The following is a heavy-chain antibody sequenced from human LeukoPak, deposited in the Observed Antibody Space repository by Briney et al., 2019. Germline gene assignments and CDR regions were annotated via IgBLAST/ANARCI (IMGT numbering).Heavy chain of an antibody. Sequence: GGSLRLSCAASGFTFSSYSMNWVRQAPGKGLEWVSSISSSSSYIYYADSVKGRFTISRDNAKNSLYLQMNSLRAEDTAVYYCARNSSGWYYFDYWGQGTLVTVSS. V-gene: IGHV3-21*01. CDR2: ISSSSSYI. CDR3: ARNSSGWYYFDY. D-gene: IGHD6-13*01. CDR1: GFTFSSYS. J-gene: IGHJ4*02.